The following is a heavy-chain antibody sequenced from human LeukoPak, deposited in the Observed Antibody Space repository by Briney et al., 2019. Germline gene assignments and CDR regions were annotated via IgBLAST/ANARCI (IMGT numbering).Heavy chain of an antibody. Sequence: GSLRLPCAASGFTFSIYWVHWVRQAPGKGLVWVSSINSDGSSTSYADSVKGRFTISRDNAKNTLYLQMNTLRAEDTAVYYCASLDYWGQGTPVTVSS. V-gene: IGHV3-74*01. J-gene: IGHJ4*02. CDR1: GFTFSIYW. CDR3: ASLDY. CDR2: INSDGSST.